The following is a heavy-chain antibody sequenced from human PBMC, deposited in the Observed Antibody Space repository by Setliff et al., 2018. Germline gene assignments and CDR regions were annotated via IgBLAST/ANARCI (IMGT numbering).Heavy chain of an antibody. CDR2: ISAYNGNT. CDR1: GYTFTSYG. V-gene: IGHV1-18*01. CDR3: AYDSSGYYPGY. Sequence: ASVKVSCKASGYTFTSYGISWVRQAPGQGLEWMGWISAYNGNTNYAQKLQGRVTMTMDTSTGTAYMELRSLRSDDTAVYICAYDSSGYYPGYWGQGTLVTVSS. D-gene: IGHD3-22*01. J-gene: IGHJ4*02.